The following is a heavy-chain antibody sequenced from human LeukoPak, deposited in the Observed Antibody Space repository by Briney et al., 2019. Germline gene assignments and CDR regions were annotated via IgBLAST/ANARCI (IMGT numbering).Heavy chain of an antibody. CDR2: IYTSGST. J-gene: IGHJ4*02. CDR1: GGSISSYY. V-gene: IGHV4-4*07. D-gene: IGHD4-17*01. Sequence: SETLSLTCTVSGGSISSYYWSWIRQPAGKGLEWIGRIYTSGSTNYNPSLKSRVTMSVDTYKNQFSLKLSSVTAADTAVYYCARESSDYGDYLYYFDYWGQGTLVTVSS. CDR3: ARESSDYGDYLYYFDY.